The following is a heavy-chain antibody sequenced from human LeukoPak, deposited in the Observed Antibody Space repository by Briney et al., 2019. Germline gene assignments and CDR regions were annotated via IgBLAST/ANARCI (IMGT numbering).Heavy chain of an antibody. D-gene: IGHD3-22*01. CDR3: ARIIRYYDSSGYLQYYFDY. Sequence: SVKVSCKASGGTFSSYAISWVRQAPGQGLEWMGGIIPIFGTANYAQKFQGRVTITTDESTSTAYMELSSLRSEDTAVYYCARIIRYYDSSGYLQYYFDYWGQGTLVTVSS. J-gene: IGHJ4*02. CDR2: IIPIFGTA. CDR1: GGTFSSYA. V-gene: IGHV1-69*05.